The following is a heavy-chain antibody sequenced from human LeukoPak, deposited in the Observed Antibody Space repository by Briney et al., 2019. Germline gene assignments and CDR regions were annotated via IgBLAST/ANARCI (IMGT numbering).Heavy chain of an antibody. CDR2: ISYDGSNK. CDR3: ARDEGYSSSTFYFDY. V-gene: IGHV3-30*01. Sequence: PGGSLRLSCAASGFTFSSYAMSWVRQAPGKGLEWVAVISYDGSNKYYADSVKGRFTISRDNSKNTLYLQMNSLRAEDTAVYYCARDEGYSSSTFYFDYWGQGTLVTVSS. D-gene: IGHD6-6*01. J-gene: IGHJ4*02. CDR1: GFTFSSYA.